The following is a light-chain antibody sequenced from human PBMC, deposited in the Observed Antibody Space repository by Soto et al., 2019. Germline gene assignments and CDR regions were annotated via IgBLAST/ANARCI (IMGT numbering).Light chain of an antibody. J-gene: IGKJ3*01. CDR2: QAS. V-gene: IGKV1-5*03. CDR1: QSIRTW. Sequence: DIQMTQSPSTLSASVGDTVIITCRASQSIRTWLAWYQQKPGKVPNLLIYQASSLESGVPSRFSGSGSGTEFLLTISSLQPDAFATYYCQQYNSYSLFTFGPGTKVDIK. CDR3: QQYNSYSLFT.